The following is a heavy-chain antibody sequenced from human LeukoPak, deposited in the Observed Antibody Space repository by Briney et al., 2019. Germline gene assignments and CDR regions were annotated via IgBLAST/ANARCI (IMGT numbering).Heavy chain of an antibody. V-gene: IGHV1-8*03. J-gene: IGHJ5*02. Sequence: ASVKVSCKASGYTFTSHDINWVRQATRQGLEWMGWMNPNSGNTGYAQKFQCRVTITRDTSISTAYMELSSLRSEDTAVYYCARGLGDLATNWFDPWGQGTLVTVSS. CDR2: MNPNSGNT. CDR1: GYTFTSHD. CDR3: ARGLGDLATNWFDP. D-gene: IGHD3-16*01.